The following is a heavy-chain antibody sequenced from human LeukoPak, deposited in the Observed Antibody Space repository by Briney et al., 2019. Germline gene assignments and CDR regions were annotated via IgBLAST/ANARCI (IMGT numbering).Heavy chain of an antibody. CDR1: GFTFSSYS. V-gene: IGHV3-21*01. CDR3: ARDGAMQYYYDSSGYLIDY. Sequence: GSLRLSCAASGFTFSSYSMNWVRQAPGKGREGVSSISSSSSYIYYADSVKGRFTISRDNAKNSLYLQMNSLRAEDTAVYYCARDGAMQYYYDSSGYLIDYWGQGTLVTVSS. CDR2: ISSSSSYI. D-gene: IGHD3-22*01. J-gene: IGHJ4*02.